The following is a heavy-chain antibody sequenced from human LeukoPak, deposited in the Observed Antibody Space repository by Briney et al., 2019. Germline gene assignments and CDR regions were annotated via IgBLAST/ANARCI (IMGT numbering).Heavy chain of an antibody. Sequence: SETLSLTCTVSGGSPSNYYWSWLRQPPGRELEWIGYIYYTGSTTHNPSLNSRVTTSVATSKHQFCLRLSSVTVEDTAVYYCARGESATSSLDYWGQGILVTVSS. CDR3: ARGESATSSLDY. CDR2: IYYTGST. V-gene: IGHV4-59*01. J-gene: IGHJ4*02. CDR1: GGSPSNYY. D-gene: IGHD2-15*01.